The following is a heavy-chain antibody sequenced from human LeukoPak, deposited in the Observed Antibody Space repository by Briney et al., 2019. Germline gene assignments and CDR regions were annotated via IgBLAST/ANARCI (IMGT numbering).Heavy chain of an antibody. Sequence: GGSLRLSCAASGFTFSSYSMNWVRQAPGKGLEWVSSISSSSSYIYYADSVKGRFTISRDNSKNTLYLQMNSLRAEDTAVYYCAKGPRGEFDYWGQGTLVTVSS. CDR3: AKGPRGEFDY. V-gene: IGHV3-21*04. CDR1: GFTFSSYS. J-gene: IGHJ4*02. D-gene: IGHD3-16*01. CDR2: ISSSSSYI.